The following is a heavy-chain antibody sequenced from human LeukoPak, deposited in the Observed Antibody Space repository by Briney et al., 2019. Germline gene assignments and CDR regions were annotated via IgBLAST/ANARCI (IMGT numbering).Heavy chain of an antibody. D-gene: IGHD1-26*01. CDR2: IKEDGSEK. CDR1: GFSFSSYW. Sequence: GGSLRLSCAASGFSFSSYWMSWVRQAPGKGLEWVANIKEDGSEKYYVDSVKGRFTISRDNAKKSLYLQMNSLRAEDTAVYYCARSASSYSGSYNWFDPWGQGTLVTVSP. V-gene: IGHV3-7*03. J-gene: IGHJ5*02. CDR3: ARSASSYSGSYNWFDP.